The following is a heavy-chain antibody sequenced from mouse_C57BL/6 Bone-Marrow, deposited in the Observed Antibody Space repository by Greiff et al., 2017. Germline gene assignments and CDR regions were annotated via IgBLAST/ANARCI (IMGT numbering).Heavy chain of an antibody. Sequence: VQLQQSGTVLARPGASVKMSCKTSGYTFTSYWMHWVKQRPGQGLEWIGAIYPGNSDTSYNQKFKGKAKLTAVTSASTAYMELSSLTNEDSAVYYCTREPYYYGSSYNYWGQGTTLTVSS. CDR1: GYTFTSYW. D-gene: IGHD1-1*01. V-gene: IGHV1-5*01. CDR3: TREPYYYGSSYNY. CDR2: IYPGNSDT. J-gene: IGHJ2*01.